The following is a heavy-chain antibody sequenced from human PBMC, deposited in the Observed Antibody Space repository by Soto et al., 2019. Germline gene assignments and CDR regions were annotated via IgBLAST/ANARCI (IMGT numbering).Heavy chain of an antibody. CDR1: GGSISSGGYS. V-gene: IGHV4-30-2*01. CDR2: IYHSGST. D-gene: IGHD2-2*01. J-gene: IGHJ3*02. CDR3: ARSGRGGSSTSYAFDI. Sequence: QLQLQESGSGLVKPSQTLSLTCAVSGGSISSGGYSWSWIRQPPGKGLEWIGYIYHSGSTYYNPSLKSGITISVDRSKNQFALKLSSVAAADTAVYYCARSGRGGSSTSYAFDIWGQGTMVTVSS.